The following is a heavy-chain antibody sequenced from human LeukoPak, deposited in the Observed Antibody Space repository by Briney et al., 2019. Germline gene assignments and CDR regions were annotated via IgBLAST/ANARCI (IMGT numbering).Heavy chain of an antibody. J-gene: IGHJ3*02. CDR3: ARPRYYDSSGYYFDI. CDR2: ISSSNNFR. CDR1: GFTFSEYY. V-gene: IGHV3-11*03. D-gene: IGHD3-22*01. Sequence: PGGSLGLSCAASGFTFSEYYMSWIRQAPGKGLEWVSYISSSNNFRNYADSVKGRFTISRDNAKNSLYLQMNSLRAEDTAVYYCARPRYYDSSGYYFDIWGQGTMVTVSS.